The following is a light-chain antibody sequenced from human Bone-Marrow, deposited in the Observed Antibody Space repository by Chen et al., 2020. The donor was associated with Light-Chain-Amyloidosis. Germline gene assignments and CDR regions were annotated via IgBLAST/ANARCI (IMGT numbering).Light chain of an antibody. Sequence: QSALTQPAAAPGSPGPSITISCTGTSGDVGRYNLVSWYQQHPGKAPKLMIYEVSKRPSGVSNRFSGSKSGNTASLTISGLQAEDEADYYCCSYAGSITWVFGGGTKLTVL. CDR1: SGDVGRYNL. CDR2: EVS. CDR3: CSYAGSITWV. V-gene: IGLV2-23*02. J-gene: IGLJ3*02.